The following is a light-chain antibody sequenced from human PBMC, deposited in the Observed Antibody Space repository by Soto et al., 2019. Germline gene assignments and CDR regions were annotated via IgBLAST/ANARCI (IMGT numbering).Light chain of an antibody. CDR3: QQANSFPLT. J-gene: IGKJ4*02. CDR1: QRISNW. Sequence: DIQMTQSPSSVSASVGDRVSITCRASQRISNWLAWYQQKPGRAPKLLIYTGSSLQSGVPSRFSGTGSGTDFTLTISSLQTEDVATYYCQQANSFPLTFRGGTKVQIK. V-gene: IGKV1-12*01. CDR2: TGS.